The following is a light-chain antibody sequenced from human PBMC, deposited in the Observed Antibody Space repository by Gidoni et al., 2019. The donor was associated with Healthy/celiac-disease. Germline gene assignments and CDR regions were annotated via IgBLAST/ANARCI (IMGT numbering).Light chain of an antibody. CDR2: GAS. J-gene: IGKJ2*01. CDR1: QSVSSSY. CDR3: QQYGSSPRT. V-gene: IGKV3-20*01. Sequence: EIVFTQSPGTLSLSPGERATISCRASQSVSSSYLAWYQQKPGQAPRLLIYGASSRATGIPDRFSGSGSGTDFTLTISRLEPEDFAVYYCQQYGSSPRTFGQGTKLEIK.